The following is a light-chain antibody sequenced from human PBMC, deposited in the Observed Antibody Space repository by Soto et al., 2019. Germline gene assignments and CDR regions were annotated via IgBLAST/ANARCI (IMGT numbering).Light chain of an antibody. J-gene: IGKJ2*01. Sequence: EIVLTQSPATLSLSPGERATLSCRASQSVSNYLAWYQQKPGQAPRLLMYEASKRATGIPARFSGSGSGTDFTLTISSLEPEDYAVYNCQQRNRWLRTFGQGTKLEIK. CDR1: QSVSNY. V-gene: IGKV3-11*01. CDR2: EAS. CDR3: QQRNRWLRT.